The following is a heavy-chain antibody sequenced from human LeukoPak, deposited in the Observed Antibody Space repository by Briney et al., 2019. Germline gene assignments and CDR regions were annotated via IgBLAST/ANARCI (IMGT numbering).Heavy chain of an antibody. D-gene: IGHD3-10*01. V-gene: IGHV3-15*01. CDR3: TLIQGWGSGSYYRDF. CDR1: GFSISNDW. J-gene: IGHJ4*02. Sequence: GGSLRLSCAASGFSISNDWMSWVRQAPGKGLEWVARVKSRSAGETTDYAAPVNGRFTISRDDSNNTRYLQMNSLKTENTAVYYCTLIQGWGSGSYYRDFWGQGTLVTVSS. CDR2: VKSRSAGETT.